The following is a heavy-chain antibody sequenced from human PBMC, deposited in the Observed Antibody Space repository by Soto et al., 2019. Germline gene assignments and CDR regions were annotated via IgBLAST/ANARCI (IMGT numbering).Heavy chain of an antibody. V-gene: IGHV1-46*01. CDR3: ARFLAAPYDMI. D-gene: IGHD3-22*01. CDR2: INPSGGST. J-gene: IGHJ4*02. Sequence: ASVRVSCKASGYTFTSYYMHWVRQAPGQGLEWMGIINPSGGSTSYAQKFQGRVTMTRDTSTSTVYMELSSLRSEDTAVYYCARFLAAPYDMIWGQGTLVTVSS. CDR1: GYTFTSYY.